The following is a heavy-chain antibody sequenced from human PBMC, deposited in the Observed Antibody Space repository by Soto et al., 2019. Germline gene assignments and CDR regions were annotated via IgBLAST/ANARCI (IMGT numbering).Heavy chain of an antibody. V-gene: IGHV4-30-4*01. J-gene: IGHJ5*02. CDR3: SRGSTYYGFLT. CDR2: IYYIGTT. Sequence: QVQLQASGLGLVKPSQTLSLTCTVSGDSMGSGDYYWTWIRQPPGKGLEWIGYIYYIGTTFYNPSLESRVNISIDTSKNHFSLRLTSVTAADTAVYYCSRGSTYYGFLTWGQGTLVTVSS. CDR1: GDSMGSGDYY. D-gene: IGHD3-10*01.